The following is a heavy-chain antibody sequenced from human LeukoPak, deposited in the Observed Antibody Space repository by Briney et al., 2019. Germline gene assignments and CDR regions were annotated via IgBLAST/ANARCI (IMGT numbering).Heavy chain of an antibody. CDR3: ARVRGIAAAGNDY. CDR2: IYYSGST. D-gene: IGHD6-13*01. CDR1: GGSISSSSYY. V-gene: IGHV4-39*07. J-gene: IGHJ4*02. Sequence: SETLSLTCTVSGGSISSSSYYWGWIRQPPGKGLEWIGSIYYSGSTYYNPSLKSRVTISVDTSKNQFSLKLSSVTAADTAVYYCARVRGIAAAGNDYWGQGTLVTVSS.